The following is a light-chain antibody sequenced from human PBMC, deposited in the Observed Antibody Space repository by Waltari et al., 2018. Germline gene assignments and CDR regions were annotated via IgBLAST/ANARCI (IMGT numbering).Light chain of an antibody. J-gene: IGKJ5*01. CDR3: QQYGRSPIT. Sequence: EIVLTQSPGTLSLSPGERATLSCRSGRSVSSSYLAWYQQSPGQAPRHVIYGACSGATGHPDRFSGSGSGTDFTLTISRLEPEDFAVYYWQQYGRSPITFGQGTRLEIK. V-gene: IGKV3-20*01. CDR2: GAC. CDR1: RSVSSSY.